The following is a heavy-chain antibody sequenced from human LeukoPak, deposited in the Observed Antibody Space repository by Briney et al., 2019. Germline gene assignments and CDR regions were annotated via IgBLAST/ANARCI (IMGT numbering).Heavy chain of an antibody. Sequence: GGSLRLSCAASGFTFSRYWMNWVRQAPGKGLEWVANIKRDGNEKNYVDSVKGRFSISRDNAKNSLYLQMDSLRAEDTAVYYCAKEGAYPIITYDSWGQGALVTVSS. D-gene: IGHD3-10*01. V-gene: IGHV3-7*01. CDR3: AKEGAYPIITYDS. CDR1: GFTFSRYW. CDR2: IKRDGNEK. J-gene: IGHJ5*01.